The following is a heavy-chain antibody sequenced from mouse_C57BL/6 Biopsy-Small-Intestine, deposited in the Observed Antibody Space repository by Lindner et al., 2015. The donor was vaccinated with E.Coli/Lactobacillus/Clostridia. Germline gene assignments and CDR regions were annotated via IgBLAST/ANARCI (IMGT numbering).Heavy chain of an antibody. CDR1: GITFSDYG. V-gene: IGHV5-17*01. CDR2: ISSGSSTI. D-gene: IGHD2-13*01. Sequence: VQLQESGGGLVKPGGSLKLSCAASGITFSDYGMHWVRQAPEKGLEWVAYISSGSSTIYYADTVKGRFTISRDNAKKILFLQMTSLRSEDTAMYYCVRRTVTRSMDYWGQGTSVIVSS. CDR3: VRRTVTRSMDY. J-gene: IGHJ4*01.